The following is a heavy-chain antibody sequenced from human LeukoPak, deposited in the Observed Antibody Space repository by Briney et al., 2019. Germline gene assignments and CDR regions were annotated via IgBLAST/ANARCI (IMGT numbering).Heavy chain of an antibody. Sequence: GASVKVSCKASGYTFTSYDINWVRQATGQGLEWMGWMNPNSGNTGYAQKFQGRVTITRNTSISTAYMELSSLRSEDTAVYYCARGGPQGDYVVSWYFGLWGRGTLVTVSS. V-gene: IGHV1-8*03. D-gene: IGHD4-17*01. CDR3: ARGGPQGDYVVSWYFGL. CDR1: GYTFTSYD. CDR2: MNPNSGNT. J-gene: IGHJ2*01.